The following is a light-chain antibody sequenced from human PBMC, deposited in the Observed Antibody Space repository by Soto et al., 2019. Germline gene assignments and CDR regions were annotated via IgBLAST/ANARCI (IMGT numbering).Light chain of an antibody. Sequence: QSVLTQPPSASGSPGQSVTISCTGTSSDVGGYNFVSWYQQYPGKAPKLIIYEVTKRPSGVPDRFSASKSGNTASLTVSGLQTDDEADYYCSSYGGSNNFVFGPGTKVTVL. V-gene: IGLV2-8*01. J-gene: IGLJ1*01. CDR3: SSYGGSNNFV. CDR2: EVT. CDR1: SSDVGGYNF.